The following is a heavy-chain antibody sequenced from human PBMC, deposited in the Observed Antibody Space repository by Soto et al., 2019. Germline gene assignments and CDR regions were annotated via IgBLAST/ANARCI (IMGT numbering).Heavy chain of an antibody. D-gene: IGHD2-15*01. CDR2: IYPGDSDT. J-gene: IGHJ4*02. CDR3: ARHKDCSGGRCCVHY. V-gene: IGHV5-51*01. Sequence: GESLKISCKGSGYSFTNYWIGWVRQKPGKGLEWMGIIYPGDSDTRYSPSFQGQVTISADRSISTAYLQWSSLKASDTAIYYCARHKDCSGGRCCVHYWGQGTMVTVYS. CDR1: GYSFTNYW.